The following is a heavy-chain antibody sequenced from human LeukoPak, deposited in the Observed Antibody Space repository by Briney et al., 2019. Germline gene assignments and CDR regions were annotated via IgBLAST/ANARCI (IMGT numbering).Heavy chain of an antibody. J-gene: IGHJ4*02. CDR2: IKSDGSTT. CDR1: GFTPGFTFGNYA. Sequence: GGSLRLSCAASGFTPGFTFGNYAMSWVRQAPGKGLVWVSRIKSDGSTTTYADSVKGRFTTSRDNAKNTLYLQMNSLRAEDTAVYYCARVVDTHFDYWGQGTLVTVSS. V-gene: IGHV3-74*01. CDR3: ARVVDTHFDY. D-gene: IGHD5-18*01.